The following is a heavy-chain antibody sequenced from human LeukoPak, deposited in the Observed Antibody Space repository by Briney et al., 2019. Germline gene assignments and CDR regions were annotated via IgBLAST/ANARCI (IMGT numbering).Heavy chain of an antibody. V-gene: IGHV1-8*03. Sequence: ASVKVSCKASGYTFTNYDVNWVRQAPGQGLEWLGWMQPNNGNTGYALKFQGRVTFTRNSSITTAYMELSSLRSQDTAVYYCARVGGFFTGYYFDYWGQGTLVTVSS. J-gene: IGHJ4*02. CDR1: GYTFTNYD. CDR3: ARVGGFFTGYYFDY. CDR2: MQPNNGNT. D-gene: IGHD3-3*01.